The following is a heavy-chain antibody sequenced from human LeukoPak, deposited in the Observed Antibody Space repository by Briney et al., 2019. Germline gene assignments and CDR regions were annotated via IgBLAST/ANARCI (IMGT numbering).Heavy chain of an antibody. CDR3: ARDQWWQFIAVAITSYFDY. CDR1: GFTFSGSA. J-gene: IGHJ4*02. Sequence: GGPLRLSCAASGFTFSGSAMHWVRQASGKGLEWVGRIRSKANSYATAYAASVKGRFTISRDDSKNTAYLQMNSLRAEDTAVYYCARDQWWQFIAVAITSYFDYWGQGTLVTVSS. CDR2: IRSKANSYAT. V-gene: IGHV3-73*01. D-gene: IGHD6-19*01.